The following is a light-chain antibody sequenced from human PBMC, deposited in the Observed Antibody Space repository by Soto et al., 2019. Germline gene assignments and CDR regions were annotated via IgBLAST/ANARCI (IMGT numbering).Light chain of an antibody. V-gene: IGKV3-15*01. Sequence: EVVMTQSPATLSLSPGERATLSCMASQSCSTNLAWYQQKAGQAPRLLIHGATTRATGIPARFSGSGSGTEFTLTISSLQSEDFAVYYCHQSYNWPLTFGGGTKVDIK. CDR2: GAT. J-gene: IGKJ4*01. CDR3: HQSYNWPLT. CDR1: QSCSTN.